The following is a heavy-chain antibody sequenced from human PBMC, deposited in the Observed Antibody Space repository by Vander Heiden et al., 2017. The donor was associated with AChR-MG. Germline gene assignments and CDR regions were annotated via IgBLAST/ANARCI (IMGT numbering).Heavy chain of an antibody. Sequence: QVQLQQWGAGLLQPSETLSLTCAVYGGSFSGYYWSWIRQPPGKGLEWIGEINHSGSTNYNPSLKSRVTISVDTSKNQFSLKLSSVTAADTAVYYCARRAAAGKFRWFDPWGQGTLVTVSS. V-gene: IGHV4-34*01. CDR2: INHSGST. CDR3: ARRAAAGKFRWFDP. CDR1: GGSFSGYY. D-gene: IGHD6-13*01. J-gene: IGHJ5*02.